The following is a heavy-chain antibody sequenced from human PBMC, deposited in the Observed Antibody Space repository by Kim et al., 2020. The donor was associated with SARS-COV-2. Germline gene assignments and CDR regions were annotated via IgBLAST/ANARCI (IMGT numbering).Heavy chain of an antibody. D-gene: IGHD3-10*01. V-gene: IGHV3-49*02. J-gene: IGHJ3*02. CDR3: TREGVLLWFGGVLDAFDI. Sequence: KGRVTISRDDSKSIAYLQMNSLKTEDTAVYYCTREGVLLWFGGVLDAFDIWGQGTMVTVSS.